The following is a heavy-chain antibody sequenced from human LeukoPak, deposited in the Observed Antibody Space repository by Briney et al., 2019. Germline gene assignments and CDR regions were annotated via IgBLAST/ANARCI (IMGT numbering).Heavy chain of an antibody. CDR3: ARDFTDSRSSLVYYYYNYMDV. Sequence: SETLSLTCTVSGGSISSYYWSWIRQPPGKGLEWIGYIYYSGSTNYNPSLKSRVTISVDTSKNQFSLKLSSVTAADTAVYYCARDFTDSRSSLVYYYYNYMDVWGKGTTVTVS. D-gene: IGHD1-26*01. V-gene: IGHV4-59*12. CDR1: GGSISSYY. J-gene: IGHJ6*03. CDR2: IYYSGST.